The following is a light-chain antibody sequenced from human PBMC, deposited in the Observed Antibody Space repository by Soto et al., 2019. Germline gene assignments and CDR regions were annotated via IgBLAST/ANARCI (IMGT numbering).Light chain of an antibody. V-gene: IGKV3-11*01. CDR2: DAS. J-gene: IGKJ5*01. CDR3: QQRNNWPPST. Sequence: EIVLTQSPATLSLSPGERATLSCRASQSVSNYLAWYQQKPGQAPRLLIHDASNRATGIPARFSGSGSGTDFTLTISSLEPEDFAVYYCQQRNNWPPSTFGQGTRLEIK. CDR1: QSVSNY.